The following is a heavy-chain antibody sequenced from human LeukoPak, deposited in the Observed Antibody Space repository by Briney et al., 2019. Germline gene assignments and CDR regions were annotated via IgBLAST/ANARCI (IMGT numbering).Heavy chain of an antibody. V-gene: IGHV1-2*02. J-gene: IGHJ6*03. D-gene: IGHD2-2*01. CDR2: INRNSGGT. CDR3: ARAYCSSTSCYYALDYYYYYMDV. Sequence: ASVRVSCTASGYTFTGYDMHWVRQAPGQGLEWMACINRNSGGTNYAQKFQGRVTMTRDTSISTAYMELSRLRSDDTAVYYCARAYCSSTSCYYALDYYYYYMDVWGKGTTVTVSS. CDR1: GYTFTGYD.